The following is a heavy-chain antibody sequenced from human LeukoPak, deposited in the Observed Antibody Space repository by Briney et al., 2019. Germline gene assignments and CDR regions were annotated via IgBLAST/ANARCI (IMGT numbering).Heavy chain of an antibody. CDR2: ISAYNGNT. CDR3: ARLRNDYYDSSGDYPYFDY. Sequence: ASVKVSCKASGYTFTSYGISWVRQAPGQGLEWMGWISAYNGNTNYAQKLQGRVAMTTDTSTSTAYMEVRSLRSDDTAVYYCARLRNDYYDSSGDYPYFDYWGQRTLVTVSS. V-gene: IGHV1-18*01. CDR1: GYTFTSYG. J-gene: IGHJ4*02. D-gene: IGHD3-22*01.